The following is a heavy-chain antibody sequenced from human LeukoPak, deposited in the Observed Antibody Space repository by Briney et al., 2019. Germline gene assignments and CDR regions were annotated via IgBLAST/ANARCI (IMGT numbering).Heavy chain of an antibody. D-gene: IGHD6-25*01. Sequence: GGSLRLSCAASGFTFSSYSMTWVRPAPGKRLEWVSVISGSGGSTYYAGSVKGRFTISRDNFKNTLDLQMNSLRAEDTAVYYCAKKVSSSPSGGFDPWGQGTLVTVSS. CDR1: GFTFSSYS. V-gene: IGHV3-23*01. J-gene: IGHJ5*02. CDR3: AKKVSSSPSGGFDP. CDR2: ISGSGGST.